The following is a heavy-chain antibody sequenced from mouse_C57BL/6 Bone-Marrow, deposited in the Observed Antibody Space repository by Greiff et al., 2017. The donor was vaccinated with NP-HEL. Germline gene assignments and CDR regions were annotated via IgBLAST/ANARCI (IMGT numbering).Heavy chain of an antibody. Sequence: VQLQQSGAELVRPGTSVKVSCKASGYAFTNYLIEWVKQRPGQGLEWIGVINPGSGGTKYNEKFKGKATLTADKSSSTAYMQLSSLTSEDSAVYFCAREGLRRGAWFAYWGQGTLVTVSA. CDR2: INPGSGGT. D-gene: IGHD2-4*01. CDR3: AREGLRRGAWFAY. V-gene: IGHV1-54*01. J-gene: IGHJ3*01. CDR1: GYAFTNYL.